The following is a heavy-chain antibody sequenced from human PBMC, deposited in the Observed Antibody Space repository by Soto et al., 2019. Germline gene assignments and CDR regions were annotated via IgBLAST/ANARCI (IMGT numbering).Heavy chain of an antibody. CDR2: IDPRDSYT. CDR3: ARLYCSSDTCDSWFVP. CDR1: GYTFTTFW. V-gene: IGHV5-10-1*01. D-gene: IGHD2-2*01. J-gene: IGHJ5*02. Sequence: SLTITCAGFGYTFTTFWIRWVRQMPGKGPEWMGRIDPRDSYTTYSPSFQGHVTISVDKSINTAYLQWGNLKASDTAMYYCARLYCSSDTCDSWFVPLDQGTLVTIST.